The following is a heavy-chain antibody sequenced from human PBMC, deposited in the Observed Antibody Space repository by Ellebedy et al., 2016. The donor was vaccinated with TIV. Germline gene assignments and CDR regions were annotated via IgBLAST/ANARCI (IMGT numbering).Heavy chain of an antibody. V-gene: IGHV3-33*01. J-gene: IGHJ4*02. CDR1: GSIFSTSG. CDR2: IWYDGSNE. CDR3: ASYDSSGYHC. Sequence: GGSLRLXXAASGSIFSTSGMDWVRQAPGKGLEWVAVIWYDGSNENYADSVKGRFTISRDNSKNTLYLQMNSLRAEDTAVYYCASYDSSGYHCWGQGTLVTVSS. D-gene: IGHD3-22*01.